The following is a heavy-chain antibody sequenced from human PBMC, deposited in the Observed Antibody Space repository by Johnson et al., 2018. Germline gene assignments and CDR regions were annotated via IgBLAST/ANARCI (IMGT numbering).Heavy chain of an antibody. CDR3: ARGLIGSTSSLFHH. J-gene: IGHJ1*01. Sequence: QVQLVESGAEVKKPGASVKVCCKASGYTFTSHDINWVRQATGQGLEWMGWMNPNSGNTGSAQKFQGRVTMTRNTSISTAYMELSSLRSEDTAVYYCARGLIGSTSSLFHHWGQGTPVTVSS. D-gene: IGHD2-2*01. V-gene: IGHV1-8*01. CDR2: MNPNSGNT. CDR1: GYTFTSHD.